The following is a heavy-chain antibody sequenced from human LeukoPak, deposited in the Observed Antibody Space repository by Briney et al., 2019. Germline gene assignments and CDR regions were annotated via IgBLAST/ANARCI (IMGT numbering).Heavy chain of an antibody. V-gene: IGHV1-69*13. J-gene: IGHJ4*02. D-gene: IGHD3-22*01. CDR2: IIPIFGTA. CDR3: ARPPPTYYYDSSGYWD. Sequence: SVKVSCKASGGTFSSYAISWVRQAPGQGLEWMGGIIPIFGTANYAQKFQGRVTITADGSTSTAYMELSSLRSEDTAVYYCARPPPTYYYDSSGYWDWGQGTLVTVSS. CDR1: GGTFSSYA.